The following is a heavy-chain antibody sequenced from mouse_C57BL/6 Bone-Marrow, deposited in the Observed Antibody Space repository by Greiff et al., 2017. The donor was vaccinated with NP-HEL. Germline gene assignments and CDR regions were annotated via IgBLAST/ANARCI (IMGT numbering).Heavy chain of an antibody. J-gene: IGHJ1*03. D-gene: IGHD1-1*01. Sequence: VQLQQSGPELVKPGDSVKISCKASGYSFTGYFMNWVMQSHGKSLEWIGRINPYNGDTFYNQKFKGKATLTVDKSSSTAHMELRSLTSEDSAVYYCARSGIYYYGSSLYWYFDVWGTGTTVTVSS. CDR2: INPYNGDT. CDR3: ARSGIYYYGSSLYWYFDV. CDR1: GYSFTGYF. V-gene: IGHV1-20*01.